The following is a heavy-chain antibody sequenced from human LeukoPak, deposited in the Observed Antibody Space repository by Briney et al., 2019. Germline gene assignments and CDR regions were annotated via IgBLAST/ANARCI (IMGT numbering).Heavy chain of an antibody. D-gene: IGHD4-17*01. J-gene: IGHJ2*01. CDR1: GFTFSSYT. Sequence: GGSLRLSCAASGFTFSSYTMNWVRQAPGKGLEWVSLISSSSSYIFYADSVKGRFTISRDNAKKSLYLQMNSLRAEDTAVYYCAKETDYGETRYWYFDLWGRGTLVTVSS. CDR2: ISSSSSYI. CDR3: AKETDYGETRYWYFDL. V-gene: IGHV3-21*04.